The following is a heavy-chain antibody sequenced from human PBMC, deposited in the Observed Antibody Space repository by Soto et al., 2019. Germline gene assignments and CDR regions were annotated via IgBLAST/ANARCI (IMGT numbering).Heavy chain of an antibody. D-gene: IGHD3-10*01. CDR2: ISYDGSNK. J-gene: IGHJ4*02. Sequence: HPGGSLRLSCAASGFTFSSYAMHWVRQAPGKGLEWVAVISYDGSNKYYADSVKGRFTISRDNSKNTLYLQMNSLRAEDTAVYYCARSAIGVLLWFGTYFDYWGQGTLVTVSS. CDR3: ARSAIGVLLWFGTYFDY. CDR1: GFTFSSYA. V-gene: IGHV3-30-3*01.